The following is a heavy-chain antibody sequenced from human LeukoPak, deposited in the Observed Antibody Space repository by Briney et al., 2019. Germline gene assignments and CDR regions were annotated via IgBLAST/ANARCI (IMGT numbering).Heavy chain of an antibody. CDR1: GGSISSSNW. V-gene: IGHV4-4*02. D-gene: IGHD6-19*01. CDR3: AGTPIADPYSPSSGWYGPFDY. Sequence: PSETLSLTCAVSGGSISSSNWWSWVRQPPGKGLEWIGEIYHSGSTNYNPSLKSRVTISVDTSKNQFSLKLSSVTAADTAMYYCAGTPIADPYSPSSGWYGPFDYWGQGTLVTVSS. J-gene: IGHJ4*02. CDR2: IYHSGST.